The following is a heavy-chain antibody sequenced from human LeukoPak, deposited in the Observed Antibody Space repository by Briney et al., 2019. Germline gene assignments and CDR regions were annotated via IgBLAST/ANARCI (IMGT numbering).Heavy chain of an antibody. J-gene: IGHJ4*02. Sequence: PSQTLSLTCTVSGGSNSSGGYYWSWIRQHPGKGLERIGYIYYSGSTYYNPSLKSRVTISVDTSKNQFSLKLSSVTAADTAVYYCARDGRRYSSSWYYFDYWGQGTLVTVSS. V-gene: IGHV4-31*03. CDR1: GGSNSSGGYY. D-gene: IGHD6-13*01. CDR2: IYYSGST. CDR3: ARDGRRYSSSWYYFDY.